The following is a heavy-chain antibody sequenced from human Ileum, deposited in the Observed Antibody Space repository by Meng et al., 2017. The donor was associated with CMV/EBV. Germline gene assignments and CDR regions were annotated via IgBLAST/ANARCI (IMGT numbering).Heavy chain of an antibody. D-gene: IGHD6-19*01. Sequence: GESLKISCSASGFTFSGYGMSWVRQAPGKGLEWVSAIRDSGANTYYAGSVTGRFTISRDNSRNTLYLQMHSLRAEDTAVYYCARALGLGAVMPNYDAFDLWGQGTVVTVSS. CDR1: GFTFSGYG. J-gene: IGHJ3*01. CDR2: IRDSGANT. V-gene: IGHV3-23*01. CDR3: ARALGLGAVMPNYDAFDL.